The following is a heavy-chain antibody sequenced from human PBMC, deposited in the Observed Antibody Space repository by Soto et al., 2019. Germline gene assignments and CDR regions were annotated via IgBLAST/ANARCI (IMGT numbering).Heavy chain of an antibody. D-gene: IGHD3-22*01. CDR1: GFTVSSNY. J-gene: IGHJ5*02. CDR3: ARVQNYYDSSGYYYGGYNWFDP. V-gene: IGHV3-53*01. Sequence: GGSLRFSCAASGFTVSSNYMSWVRQAPGKGLEWVSVIYSGGSTYYADSVKGRFTISRDNSKNTLYLQMNSLRAEDTAVYYCARVQNYYDSSGYYYGGYNWFDPWGQGTLVTVSS. CDR2: IYSGGST.